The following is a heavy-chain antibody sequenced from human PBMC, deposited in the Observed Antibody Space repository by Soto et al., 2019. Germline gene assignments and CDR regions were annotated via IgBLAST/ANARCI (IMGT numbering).Heavy chain of an antibody. D-gene: IGHD3-10*01. CDR2: ISWNSGSI. Sequence: EVQLVESGGGLVQPGRSLRLSCAASGFTFDDYAMHWVRQAPGKGLEWVSGISWNSGSIGYADSVKGRFTISRDNAKNSRYLQMNSLRAEDTALYYCALCTWGVRGVITPAGAFDIWGQGTMVTVSS. V-gene: IGHV3-9*01. CDR1: GFTFDDYA. J-gene: IGHJ3*02. CDR3: ALCTWGVRGVITPAGAFDI.